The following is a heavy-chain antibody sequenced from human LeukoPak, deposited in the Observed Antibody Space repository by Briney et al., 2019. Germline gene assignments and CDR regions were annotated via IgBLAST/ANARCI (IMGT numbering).Heavy chain of an antibody. V-gene: IGHV3-30*04. D-gene: IGHD3-3*01. CDR3: ARASTVHYFWSGYRGDYGMDV. Sequence: GGSLRLSCAASGFTFNSYAMHWVRQAPGKGLEWVAVISYDGSNKYYADSVKGRFTISRDNSKNTLYLQMNSLRAEDTAVYYCARASTVHYFWSGYRGDYGMDVWGQGTTVTVSS. J-gene: IGHJ6*02. CDR2: ISYDGSNK. CDR1: GFTFNSYA.